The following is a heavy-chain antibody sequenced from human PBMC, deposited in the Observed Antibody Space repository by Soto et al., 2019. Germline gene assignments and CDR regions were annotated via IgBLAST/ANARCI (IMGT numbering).Heavy chain of an antibody. CDR2: IYYSGST. CDR1: GGSISSYY. CDR3: ARLIGYCSSTSCPETTYAFDI. D-gene: IGHD2-2*01. Sequence: SETLSLTCTVSGGSISSYYWSWIRQPPGKGLEWIGYIYYSGSTNYNPSLKSRVTISVDTSKNQFSLKLSSVTAADTAVYYCARLIGYCSSTSCPETTYAFDIWGQGTMVTVSS. J-gene: IGHJ3*02. V-gene: IGHV4-59*08.